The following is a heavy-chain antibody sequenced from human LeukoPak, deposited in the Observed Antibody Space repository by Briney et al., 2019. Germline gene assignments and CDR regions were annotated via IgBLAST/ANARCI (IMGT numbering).Heavy chain of an antibody. CDR1: GGSISSYY. J-gene: IGHJ6*02. CDR3: ARDHGMAYYDILTGYGSYGMDV. D-gene: IGHD3-9*01. Sequence: SETLSLTCTVSGGSISSYYWSWIRQPPGKGLEWIGYIYYSGSTNYNPSLKSRVTISVDTSKNQFSLKLSSVTAADTAVYYCARDHGMAYYDILTGYGSYGMDVWGQGTTVTASS. V-gene: IGHV4-59*01. CDR2: IYYSGST.